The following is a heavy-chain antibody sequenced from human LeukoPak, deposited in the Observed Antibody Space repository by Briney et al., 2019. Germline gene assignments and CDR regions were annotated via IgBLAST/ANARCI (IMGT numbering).Heavy chain of an antibody. V-gene: IGHV3-33*01. J-gene: IGHJ4*02. CDR3: ARDYYRATRGPTFDY. Sequence: AGGSLRLSCAASGFTFSGYGMHWVRQAPGKGLEWVAVIWYDGSNKYYADSVKGRFTISRDNSKNTLYLQMNSLRAEDTAVYYCARDYYRATRGPTFDYWGQGTLVTVSS. CDR1: GFTFSGYG. D-gene: IGHD5-24*01. CDR2: IWYDGSNK.